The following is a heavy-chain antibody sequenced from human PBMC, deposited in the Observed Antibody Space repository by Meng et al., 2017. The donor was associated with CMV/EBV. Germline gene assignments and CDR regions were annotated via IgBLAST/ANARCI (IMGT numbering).Heavy chain of an antibody. J-gene: IGHJ6*02. V-gene: IGHV3-48*04. CDR2: ISSSGSTI. CDR1: GFTFSSYS. D-gene: IGHD3-3*01. Sequence: LSLTCAASGFTFSSYSMNWVRQAPGKGLEWVSYISSSGSTIYYADSVKGRFTISRDNAKNSLYLQMNSLRAEDTAVYYCAREAVDDFWSGYYYYGMDVWGQGTTVTVSS. CDR3: AREAVDDFWSGYYYYGMDV.